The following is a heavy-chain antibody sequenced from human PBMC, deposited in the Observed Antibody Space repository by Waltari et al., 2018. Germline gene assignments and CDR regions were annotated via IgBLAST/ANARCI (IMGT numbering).Heavy chain of an antibody. J-gene: IGHJ4*02. CDR2: INPNSGGT. D-gene: IGHD2-15*01. CDR3: AKGGYCSGGSCYSVDY. Sequence: QVQLVQSGAEVKKPGASVKVSCKASGYTFTGYYMHWVRPAPGQGLEWMGRINPNSGGTNYAQKFQGRVTMTRDTSISTAYMELSRLRSDDTAVYYCAKGGYCSGGSCYSVDYWGQGTLVTVSS. V-gene: IGHV1-2*06. CDR1: GYTFTGYY.